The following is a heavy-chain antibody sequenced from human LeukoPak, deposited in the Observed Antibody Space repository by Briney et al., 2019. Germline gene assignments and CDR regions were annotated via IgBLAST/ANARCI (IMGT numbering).Heavy chain of an antibody. CDR3: ARLGWWDS. CDR1: GDSVSNDKYY. D-gene: IGHD2-15*01. Sequence: SSETLSLTCTVSGDSVSNDKYYWGWIRQPPGNGLEWIGSIYYSGSTYYNPSLNSRVTISVDTSKNQFSLKLSSVTAADTAVYYCARLGWWDSWGQGTLVTVSS. J-gene: IGHJ4*02. V-gene: IGHV4-39*01. CDR2: IYYSGST.